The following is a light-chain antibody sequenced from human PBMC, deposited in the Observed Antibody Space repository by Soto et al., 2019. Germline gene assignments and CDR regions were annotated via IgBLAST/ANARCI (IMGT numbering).Light chain of an antibody. V-gene: IGKV3-11*01. J-gene: IGKJ1*01. CDR1: QNIRTF. Sequence: EIVLTQSPATLSLSPGERATLSCRASQNIRTFLGWYQQKTGQAPRLLIGDASSRATGIPARFSGSGCRTXXXXTXXXXXXXXXAVYYCQQRYNGWTFGQGTKVEIK. CDR3: QQRYNGWT. CDR2: DAS.